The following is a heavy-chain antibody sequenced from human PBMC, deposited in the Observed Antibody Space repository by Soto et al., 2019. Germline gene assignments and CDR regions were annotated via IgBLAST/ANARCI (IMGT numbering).Heavy chain of an antibody. CDR3: ARHRSGALYYYDMDV. V-gene: IGHV3-23*01. CDR1: GFTFSIYA. J-gene: IGHJ6*02. Sequence: GGSLRLSCAASGFTFSIYAMSWVRQAPGKGLEWVSVLSGSGGSTYYADAVKGRFTVSRDNSKTTLFLQMDSLRAEDTAVYYCARHRSGALYYYDMDVWGQGTTVTVSS. CDR2: LSGSGGST. D-gene: IGHD2-15*01.